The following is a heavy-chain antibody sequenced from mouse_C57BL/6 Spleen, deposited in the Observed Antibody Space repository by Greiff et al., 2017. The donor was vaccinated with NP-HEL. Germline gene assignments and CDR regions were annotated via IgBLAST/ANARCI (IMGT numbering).Heavy chain of an antibody. J-gene: IGHJ3*01. V-gene: IGHV1-69*01. Sequence: QVQLKQPGAELVMPGASVKLSCKASGYTFPSYWMHWVKQRPGQGLEWIGVIDPSDSYTTYNQKFKGKSTLTVDKSSSSAYMQHSSLTSEDAAVYYCARRGCDSAWFAYWGQGTLVTVSA. D-gene: IGHD2-4*01. CDR3: ARRGCDSAWFAY. CDR1: GYTFPSYW. CDR2: IDPSDSYT.